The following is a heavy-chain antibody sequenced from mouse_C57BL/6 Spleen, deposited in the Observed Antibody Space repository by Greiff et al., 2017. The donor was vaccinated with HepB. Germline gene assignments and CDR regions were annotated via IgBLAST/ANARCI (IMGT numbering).Heavy chain of an antibody. CDR2: ISSGGSYT. CDR1: GFTFSSYG. Sequence: EVQLVESGGALVKPGGSLKLSCAASGFTFSSYGMSWVRQTPDKRLEWVATISSGGSYTYYPDSVKGRFTISRDNAKNTLYLQMSSLKSEDTAMYYCARRGYGEAMDYWGQGTSVTVSS. D-gene: IGHD2-10*02. V-gene: IGHV5-6*01. J-gene: IGHJ4*01. CDR3: ARRGYGEAMDY.